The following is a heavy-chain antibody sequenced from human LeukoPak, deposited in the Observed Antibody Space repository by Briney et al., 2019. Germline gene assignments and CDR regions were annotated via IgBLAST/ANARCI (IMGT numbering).Heavy chain of an antibody. CDR2: INWNSDNI. V-gene: IGHV3-9*01. CDR1: GFTFNDHA. J-gene: IGHJ3*02. D-gene: IGHD3-22*01. Sequence: GGSLRLSCAASGFTFNDHAMYWVWQAPGKGLEWVSGINWNSDNIGYADSVKGRFTISRDDAKNSLFLQMNSLRTEDTALYYCARASYYYDTTGLGAVDIWGQGTMVTVSS. CDR3: ARASYYYDTTGLGAVDI.